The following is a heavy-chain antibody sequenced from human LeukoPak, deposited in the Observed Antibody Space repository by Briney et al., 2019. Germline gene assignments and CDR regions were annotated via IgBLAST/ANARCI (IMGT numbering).Heavy chain of an antibody. CDR3: AGAPDQWELEWITPFDS. CDR1: GGSISSGGYY. V-gene: IGHV4-31*03. J-gene: IGHJ4*01. Sequence: SQTLSLTCTVSGGSISSGGYYWSWLRQHPGKGLEWIGYIYYSGSTYYNPSLKSRVTISVDTSKNQFSLKLSSVTAADTAVYYCAGAPDQWELEWITPFDSGGQEPWSPSPQ. D-gene: IGHD1-26*01. CDR2: IYYSGST.